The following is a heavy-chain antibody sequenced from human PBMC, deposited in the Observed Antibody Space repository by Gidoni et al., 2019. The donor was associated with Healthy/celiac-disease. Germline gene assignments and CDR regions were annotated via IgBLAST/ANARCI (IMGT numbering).Heavy chain of an antibody. CDR2: IWYDGSNK. CDR1: GFTFSSYG. J-gene: IGHJ6*02. CDR3: ARAIGAGPYYGMDV. V-gene: IGHV3-33*01. D-gene: IGHD3-16*01. Sequence: QVQLVESGGGVVQPGRSLRLSCAASGFTFSSYGMHWVRQGPGKGLEWVAVIWYDGSNKDYADSVKGRFTISRDNSKNTLYLQMNSLRAEDTAVYYCARAIGAGPYYGMDVWGQGTTVTVSS.